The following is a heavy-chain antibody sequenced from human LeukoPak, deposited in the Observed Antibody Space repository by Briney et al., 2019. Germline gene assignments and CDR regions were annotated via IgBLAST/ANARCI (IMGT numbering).Heavy chain of an antibody. J-gene: IGHJ4*02. Sequence: SETLSLTCTVSGVSISNYYWSWIRQPPGKGLEWIGYYYYSGNTNYNPSLKSRVTISADTSKNQFSLKLSSVTAADTAVYYCARHLTRAGPFDYWGQGTLVTVSS. CDR1: GVSISNYY. V-gene: IGHV4-59*08. CDR3: ARHLTRAGPFDY. CDR2: YYYSGNT. D-gene: IGHD3-9*01.